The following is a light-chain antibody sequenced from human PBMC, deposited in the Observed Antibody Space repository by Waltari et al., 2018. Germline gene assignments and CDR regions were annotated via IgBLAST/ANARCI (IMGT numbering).Light chain of an antibody. V-gene: IGKV3-11*01. CDR3: QQRSNLPPFT. CDR2: DAS. J-gene: IGKJ3*01. CDR1: QSVSTY. Sequence: EIVLTQSPATLSLSPGERASLSCSASQSVSTYLAWYQQKPGQAPRLLIYDASNRATGIPARFSGSGSGTDFTLTISSLEPEDFAIYYCQQRSNLPPFTFGPGTKVDIK.